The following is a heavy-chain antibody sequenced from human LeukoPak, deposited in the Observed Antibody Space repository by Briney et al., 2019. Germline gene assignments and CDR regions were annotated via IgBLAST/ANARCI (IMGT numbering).Heavy chain of an antibody. CDR3: AKDAISMTTVTPFDY. V-gene: IGHV3-23*01. Sequence: GGSLRLSCAVSGFTFSSYAMSWVRQAPGKGLEWVSAISGSGGSTYYADSVKGRFTISRDNSKNTLYLQMNSLRAEDTAVYYCAKDAISMTTVTPFDYWGQGTLVTVSS. J-gene: IGHJ4*02. D-gene: IGHD4-17*01. CDR2: ISGSGGST. CDR1: GFTFSSYA.